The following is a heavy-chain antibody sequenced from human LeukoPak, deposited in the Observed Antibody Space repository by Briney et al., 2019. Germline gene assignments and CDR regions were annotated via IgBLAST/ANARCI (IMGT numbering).Heavy chain of an antibody. J-gene: IGHJ4*02. V-gene: IGHV3-30*02. CDR2: IRYDGSNK. CDR3: AKAPEGTSDY. Sequence: AGGSLRLSCAASGFTFRTYGMHYVRQAPGKGLEWVAFIRYDGSNKYYADSVKGRFTISRDNSKNTLYLQMNSLRAEDTAVYYCAKAPEGTSDYWGQGTLVTVSS. CDR1: GFTFRTYG. D-gene: IGHD1-14*01.